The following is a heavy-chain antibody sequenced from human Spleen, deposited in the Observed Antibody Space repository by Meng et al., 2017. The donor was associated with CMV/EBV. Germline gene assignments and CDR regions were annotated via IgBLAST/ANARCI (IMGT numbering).Heavy chain of an antibody. CDR1: GGSVSSGSYY. CDR3: ASSTFYDYFDY. CDR2: IYYSGST. D-gene: IGHD2/OR15-2a*01. J-gene: IGHJ4*02. Sequence: QVHLQGSGPGLGKPSETLSLTCTVSGGSVSSGSYYWSWIRQPPGKGLEWIGYIYYSGSTNYNPSLKSRVTISVDTSKNQFSLKLSSVTAADTAVYYCASSTFYDYFDYWGQGTLVTVSS. V-gene: IGHV4-61*01.